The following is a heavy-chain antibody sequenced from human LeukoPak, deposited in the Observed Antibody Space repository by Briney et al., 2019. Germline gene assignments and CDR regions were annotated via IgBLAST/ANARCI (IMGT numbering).Heavy chain of an antibody. D-gene: IGHD2-2*01. V-gene: IGHV4-39*01. CDR3: ARWGSIIVPAAISWFDP. CDR2: IYYSGST. Sequence: SETLSLTCTVSGGSISSSYYYWGWVRQPPGKGLEWIGSIYYSGSTYYNPSLKSRVTISVDTSKNQFSLKLNSVTAADTAVYYCARWGSIIVPAAISWFDPWGQGTLVTVSS. J-gene: IGHJ5*02. CDR1: GGSISSSYYY.